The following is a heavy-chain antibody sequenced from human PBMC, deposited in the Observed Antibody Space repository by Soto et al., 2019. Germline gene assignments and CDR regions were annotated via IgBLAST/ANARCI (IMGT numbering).Heavy chain of an antibody. CDR2: IYYSGST. V-gene: IGHV4-30-4*01. J-gene: IGHJ6*02. D-gene: IGHD5-12*01. CDR1: GGSISSGDYY. CDR3: ASSKGGYGHPYYYYYGMDV. Sequence: PSETLSLTCTVSGGSISSGDYYWSWIRQPPGKGLEWIGYIYYSGSTYYNPSLKSRVTISVDTSKNQFSLKLSSVTAADTAVYYCASSKGGYGHPYYYYYGMDVWGQGTTVTVSS.